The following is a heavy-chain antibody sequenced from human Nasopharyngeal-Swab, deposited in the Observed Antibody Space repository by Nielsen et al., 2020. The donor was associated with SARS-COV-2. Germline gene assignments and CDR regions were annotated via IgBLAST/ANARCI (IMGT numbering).Heavy chain of an antibody. CDR2: ISAYNGNT. CDR1: GYTFTSYG. V-gene: IGHV1-18*01. Sequence: ASVKVSCKASGYTFTSYGISWVRQAPGQGLEWMGWISAYNGNTNYAQKFQGRVTITADKSTSTAYMELSSLRSEDTAVYYCARGGGGISLDYWGQGTLVTVSS. J-gene: IGHJ4*02. CDR3: ARGGGGISLDY. D-gene: IGHD1-14*01.